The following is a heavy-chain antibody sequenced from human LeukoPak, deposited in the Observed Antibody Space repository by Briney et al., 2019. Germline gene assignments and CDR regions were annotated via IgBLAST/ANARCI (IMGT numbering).Heavy chain of an antibody. D-gene: IGHD6-25*01. V-gene: IGHV3-21*01. Sequence: GGSLRLSCAASGFTFSSYSMNWVRQAPGEGLEWVSSISSSSSYIYYADSVKGRFTISRDNAKNSLYLQMNSLRAEDTAVYYCARDQAAAGFDYWGQGTLVTVSS. CDR2: ISSSSSYI. CDR3: ARDQAAAGFDY. CDR1: GFTFSSYS. J-gene: IGHJ4*02.